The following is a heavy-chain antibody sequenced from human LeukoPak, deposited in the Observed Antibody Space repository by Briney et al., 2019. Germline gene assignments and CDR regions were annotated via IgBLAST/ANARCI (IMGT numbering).Heavy chain of an antibody. CDR2: INPNSGGT. J-gene: IGHJ3*02. D-gene: IGHD1-26*01. CDR1: GYTFTGYY. V-gene: IGHV1-2*02. Sequence: GASVKVSCKASGYTFTGYYMHWVRQAPGQGLEWMGWINPNSGGTNYAQKFQGRVTMTRDTSISTAYMELSRLRSDDTAVYYCAREWELGGKAFDIWGQGTTVTVSS. CDR3: AREWELGGKAFDI.